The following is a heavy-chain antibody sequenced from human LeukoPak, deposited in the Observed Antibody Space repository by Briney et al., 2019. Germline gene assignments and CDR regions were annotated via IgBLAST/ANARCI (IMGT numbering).Heavy chain of an antibody. CDR1: GVSFRNYA. Sequence: GGSLRLSCAASGVSFRNYAMRWVRQAPARGPEWVSSLRGNEETFYSDSVKGRFTLSRDEYRKKVYLQLNNLRVEDTAIYYCARASWVSDPDAVRWGQGTQVTVSS. V-gene: IGHV3-23*01. J-gene: IGHJ4*02. D-gene: IGHD3-10*01. CDR3: ARASWVSDPDAVR. CDR2: LRGNEET.